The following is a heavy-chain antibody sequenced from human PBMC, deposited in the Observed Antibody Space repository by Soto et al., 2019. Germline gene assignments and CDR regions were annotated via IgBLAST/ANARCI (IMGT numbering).Heavy chain of an antibody. V-gene: IGHV4-59*01. CDR2: IYYSGST. CDR3: ARSFNTTWTSWGP. J-gene: IGHJ5*02. CDR1: GGSISSYC. Sequence: SETLSLTCTVSGGSISSYCWSWIRQPPGKGLEWIGYIYYSGSTNYNPSLKSRVTISVDTSKNQFSLKLSSVTAADTAVYYCARSFNTTWTSWGPWGQGTLVTVSS. D-gene: IGHD7-27*01.